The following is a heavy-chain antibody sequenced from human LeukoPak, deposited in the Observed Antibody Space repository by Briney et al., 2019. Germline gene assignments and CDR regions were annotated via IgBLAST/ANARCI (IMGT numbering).Heavy chain of an antibody. CDR3: AREMRPATTTLVAY. Sequence: ASVQVSCKTSGYIFTGYWIHWVRQAPGQGLEWMGFINPNSGNTIYAQKFQGRVTMTRDMSISTAYLELSSLTSDDTAVYYCAREMRPATTTLVAYWGQGTLVTVSS. J-gene: IGHJ4*02. D-gene: IGHD1-1*01. CDR1: GYIFTGYW. CDR2: INPNSGNT. V-gene: IGHV1-2*02.